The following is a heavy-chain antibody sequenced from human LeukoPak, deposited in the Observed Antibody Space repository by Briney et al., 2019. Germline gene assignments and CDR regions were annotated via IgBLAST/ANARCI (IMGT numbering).Heavy chain of an antibody. Sequence: SETLSLTCAVYGGSFSGYYWSWIRQPPGKGLEWIGEINHSGSTNYNPSLKRRVTISVDTSKNQCSLKLSSVTAADTAVYYCARGTGTSDYWGQGTLVTVSS. V-gene: IGHV4-34*01. CDR2: INHSGST. CDR3: ARGTGTSDY. J-gene: IGHJ4*02. D-gene: IGHD1-1*01. CDR1: GGSFSGYY.